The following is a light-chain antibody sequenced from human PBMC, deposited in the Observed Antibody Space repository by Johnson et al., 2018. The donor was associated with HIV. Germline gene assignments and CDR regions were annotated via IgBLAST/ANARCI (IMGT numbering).Light chain of an antibody. CDR2: ENN. CDR3: GTWDGSLTAGHDV. J-gene: IGLJ1*01. CDR1: SSNIGNNY. Sequence: QSALTQPPSVSAAPGQKVTISCSGSSSNIGNNYVSWYQQLPGTAPKLLIYENNKRPSGIPDRFSGSKSGTSATLGITGLQNGDEADYYCGTWDGSLTAGHDVFGTRTKVTVL. V-gene: IGLV1-51*01.